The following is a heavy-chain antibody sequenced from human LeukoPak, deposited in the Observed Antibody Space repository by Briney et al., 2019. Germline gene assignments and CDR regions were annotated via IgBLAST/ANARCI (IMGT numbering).Heavy chain of an antibody. J-gene: IGHJ4*02. CDR1: GFTFSSNA. CDR2: ISSGTGET. V-gene: IGHV3-23*01. D-gene: IGHD4-23*01. CDR3: ARSPQGQRWDLAY. Sequence: GGSLRLSCAAPGFTFSSNAMSWVRQAPGKGLEWVSGISSGTGETAHADSVKGRFAISRDNSKNTLYLQMDSLRAEDTAVYYCARSPQGQRWDLAYWGQGTLVTVSS.